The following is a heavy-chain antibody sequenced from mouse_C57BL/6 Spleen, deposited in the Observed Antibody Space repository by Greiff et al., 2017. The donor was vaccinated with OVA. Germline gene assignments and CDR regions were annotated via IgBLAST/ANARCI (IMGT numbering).Heavy chain of an antibody. V-gene: IGHV1-74*01. D-gene: IGHD3-2*02. CDR3: AIESTAQATWAY. Sequence: QVQLQQPGAELVKPGASVKVSCKASGYTFTSYWMHWVKQRPGQGLEWIGRIHPSDSDTNYNQKFKGKATLTVDKSSSTAYMQLSSLTSEDSAVYYCAIESTAQATWAYWGQGTLVTVSA. J-gene: IGHJ3*01. CDR2: IHPSDSDT. CDR1: GYTFTSYW.